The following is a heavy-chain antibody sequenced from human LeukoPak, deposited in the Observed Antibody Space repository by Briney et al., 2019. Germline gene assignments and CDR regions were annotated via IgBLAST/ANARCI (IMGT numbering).Heavy chain of an antibody. V-gene: IGHV3-9*01. CDR3: AKNRAPFYWLGSYDWYFDL. CDR2: ISWNSGSI. CDR1: GFTFDDYA. D-gene: IGHD3-16*01. Sequence: GGSLRLSCAASGFTFDDYAMHWVRQAPGKGLEWVSGISWNSGSIGYADSVKGRFTISRDNAKNSLYLQMNSLRAEDTALYYRAKNRAPFYWLGSYDWYFDLWGRGTLVTVSS. J-gene: IGHJ2*01.